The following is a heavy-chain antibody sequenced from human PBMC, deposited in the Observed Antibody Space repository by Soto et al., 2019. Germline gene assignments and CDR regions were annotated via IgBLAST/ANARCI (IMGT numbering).Heavy chain of an antibody. Sequence: QVQLVQSGAEVKKPGSSVKVSCKASGGTFSSYAISWVRQAPGQGLEWMGGIIPIFGTANYAQKFQGRVKITADESNSTAYREVSSMRYRDTAVDYCAVTMGVSEGYVLDVWGQGTTVTVSS. CDR3: AVTMGVSEGYVLDV. D-gene: IGHD5-12*01. J-gene: IGHJ6*02. CDR2: IIPIFGTA. CDR1: GGTFSSYA. V-gene: IGHV1-69*01.